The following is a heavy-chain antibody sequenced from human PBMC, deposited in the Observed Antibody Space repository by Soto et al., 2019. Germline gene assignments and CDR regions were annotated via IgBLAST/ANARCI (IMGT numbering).Heavy chain of an antibody. V-gene: IGHV1-3*01. Sequence: QVQLVQSGAEVKKPGASVKVSCKASGYTFTSYAMHWVRQAPGQRLEWMGWINAGNGNTKYSQKFKGKVTITRETTASTAYIELSSLRSEDTAVYYCARSPGYSYADYWGQGPLVTVSS. CDR1: GYTFTSYA. CDR3: ARSPGYSYADY. CDR2: INAGNGNT. D-gene: IGHD5-18*01. J-gene: IGHJ4*02.